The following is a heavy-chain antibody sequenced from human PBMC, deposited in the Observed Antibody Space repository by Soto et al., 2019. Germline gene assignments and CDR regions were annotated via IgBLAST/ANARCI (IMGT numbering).Heavy chain of an antibody. Sequence: GAALKISCEGSGYSFTRYWIGCVRQMPGKGLEWMGIIYPGDSDTRYSPSFQGQVTISADKSISTAYLQWSSLKASDTAMYYCASGYSGYDSDYYYYGMDVWGQGTTVTVSS. CDR2: IYPGDSDT. V-gene: IGHV5-51*01. D-gene: IGHD5-12*01. J-gene: IGHJ6*02. CDR3: ASGYSGYDSDYYYYGMDV. CDR1: GYSFTRYW.